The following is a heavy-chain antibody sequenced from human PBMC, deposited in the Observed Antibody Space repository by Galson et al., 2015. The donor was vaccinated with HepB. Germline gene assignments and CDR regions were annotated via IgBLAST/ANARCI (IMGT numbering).Heavy chain of an antibody. CDR2: IYPGDSDT. CDR1: GYSFTNSW. J-gene: IGHJ6*02. CDR3: AGHQLYSSGDFYYYGMDV. V-gene: IGHV5-51*01. Sequence: QSGAEVKKPGESLKISCKGSGYSFTNSWIGWVRQMPGKGLEWMGIIYPGDSDTRYSPSFQGQVTISADKSISTAYLQWSSLKASDTAMYYCAGHQLYSSGDFYYYGMDVWGQGTTVTVSS. D-gene: IGHD3-22*01.